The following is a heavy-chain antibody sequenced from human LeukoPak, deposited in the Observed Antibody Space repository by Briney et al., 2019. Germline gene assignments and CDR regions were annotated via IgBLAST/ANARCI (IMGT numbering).Heavy chain of an antibody. J-gene: IGHJ4*02. V-gene: IGHV3-13*01. Sequence: GGSLRLSCAASGFTVSGNDMHWVRHIIGKGLEWVSAITTAGVTYYPGSVKGRFIISRENAKNSLYLQMNSLRAGDTAAYYCARARHLEGYKNTWYENWGQGTLVTVSS. D-gene: IGHD5-12*01. CDR1: GFTVSGND. CDR3: ARARHLEGYKNTWYEN. CDR2: ITTAGVT.